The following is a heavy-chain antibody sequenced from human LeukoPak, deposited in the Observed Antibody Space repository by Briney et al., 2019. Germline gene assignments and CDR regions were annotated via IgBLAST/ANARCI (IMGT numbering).Heavy chain of an antibody. CDR3: ARDIYSSSWTAPYY. J-gene: IGHJ4*02. CDR2: IYYSGTT. Sequence: PSETLSLTCTVSGGSISSYYWSWIRQPPGKGLEWIGYIYYSGTTYYNPSLKSRVTISIDTSKNQFSLKLSSVTAADTAVYYCARDIYSSSWTAPYYWGQGTLVTASS. V-gene: IGHV4-59*12. CDR1: GGSISSYY. D-gene: IGHD6-13*01.